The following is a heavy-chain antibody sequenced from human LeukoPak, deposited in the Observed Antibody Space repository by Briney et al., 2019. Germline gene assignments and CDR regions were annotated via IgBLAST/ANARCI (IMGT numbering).Heavy chain of an antibody. CDR3: ARHDYSNYAWFDP. V-gene: IGHV4-39*01. CDR2: MSYSGNT. J-gene: IGHJ5*02. CDR1: GGSISSSRFY. D-gene: IGHD4-11*01. Sequence: WETLSLTCSVSGGSISSSRFYWGWIRQPPGKGLEWVASMSYSGNTYYNPSLKSRLTISVYPSKSQLSLKMTSVIAADTAVYYCARHDYSNYAWFDPWGQGTLVTVSS.